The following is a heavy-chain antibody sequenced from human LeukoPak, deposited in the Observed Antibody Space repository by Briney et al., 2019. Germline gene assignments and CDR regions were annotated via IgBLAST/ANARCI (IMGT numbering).Heavy chain of an antibody. CDR3: AGRASTIYMDV. D-gene: IGHD1-14*01. CDR2: ISRDGGTT. J-gene: IGHJ6*03. V-gene: IGHV3-64*01. Sequence: PGGSLRLSCTVSGFTLRSDALHWVRRARGKGREYVSGISRDGGTTYYASSVKGRFTMSRDSATNTLYLQMGSLRGEDTGVYYCAGRASTIYMDVWGKGTTVIVSS. CDR1: GFTLRSDA.